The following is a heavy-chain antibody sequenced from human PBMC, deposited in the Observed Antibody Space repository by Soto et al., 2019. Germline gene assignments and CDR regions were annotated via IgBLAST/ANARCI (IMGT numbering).Heavy chain of an antibody. Sequence: QVHLVQSGAEVKKPGASVKVSCKASGYTFTSYGISWVRQAPGQGLEWLGWISIYNGNTKYAQKLQARVTMTADTSTNTAYMELRSLTSDDTAVYYCARDGMDVWGQGTTVSVSS. CDR2: ISIYNGNT. CDR1: GYTFTSYG. V-gene: IGHV1-18*04. J-gene: IGHJ6*02. CDR3: ARDGMDV.